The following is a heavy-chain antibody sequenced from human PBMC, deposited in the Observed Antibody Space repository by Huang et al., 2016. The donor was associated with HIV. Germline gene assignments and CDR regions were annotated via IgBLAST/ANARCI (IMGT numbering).Heavy chain of an antibody. Sequence: QVQLVESGGGVVQPGTSLRLSCAASGFIFSNFGMNWVRQDPGKGLEWVAVISYDGRSDRYSDSVKGRFTISRDNDKNTLSLEMNRLRHDDTAVYYCAKESRWFSDFDQWGQGTLVTVSS. V-gene: IGHV3-30*18. CDR2: ISYDGRSD. J-gene: IGHJ5*02. CDR1: GFIFSNFG. D-gene: IGHD2-15*01. CDR3: AKESRWFSDFDQ.